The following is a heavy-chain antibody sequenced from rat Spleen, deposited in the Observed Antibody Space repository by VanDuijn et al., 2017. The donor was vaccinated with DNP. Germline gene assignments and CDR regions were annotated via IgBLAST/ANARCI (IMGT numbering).Heavy chain of an antibody. V-gene: IGHV3-1*01. Sequence: EVQLQESGPGLVKPSQSLSLTCSVTAYSITSHYWGWIRRFPGNKMEWVGHISYSGSTSYNPSLKSRISITRDTSKNQFFLQVNSVTTEDTATYYCARGATGDYWGQGVMVTVSS. CDR1: AYSITSHY. J-gene: IGHJ2*01. CDR2: ISYSGST. CDR3: ARGATGDY. D-gene: IGHD1-11*01.